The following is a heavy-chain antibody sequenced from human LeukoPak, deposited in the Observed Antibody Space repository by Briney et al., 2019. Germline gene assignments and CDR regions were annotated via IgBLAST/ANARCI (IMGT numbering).Heavy chain of an antibody. V-gene: IGHV4-59*01. D-gene: IGHD4-23*01. J-gene: IGHJ4*02. CDR3: ARNARGQDFDYGGNCFDY. CDR2: IYYSGST. Sequence: SETLSLTCTVSGGSISSYYWSWIRQPPGKGLEWIGYIYYSGSTDYNPSLKSRVTISVDTSKNQFSLKLSSVTAADTAVYYCARNARGQDFDYGGNCFDYWGQGTLVTVSS. CDR1: GGSISSYY.